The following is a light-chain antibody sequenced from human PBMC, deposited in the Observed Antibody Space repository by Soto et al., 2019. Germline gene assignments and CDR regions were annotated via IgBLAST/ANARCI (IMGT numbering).Light chain of an antibody. CDR3: QQYYSSSLT. V-gene: IGKV4-1*01. CDR2: WAS. J-gene: IGKJ4*01. CDR1: QTILKSSIKKNS. Sequence: DIVMTQSPDSLAVSLGDRATIKCRSSQTILKSSIKKNSLAWYQQKPGQPPRLLIYWASTRDSGVPDRFSGSGSGTDFTLTITRLQAEDVAVYYCQQYYSSSLTFGGGTKVEIK.